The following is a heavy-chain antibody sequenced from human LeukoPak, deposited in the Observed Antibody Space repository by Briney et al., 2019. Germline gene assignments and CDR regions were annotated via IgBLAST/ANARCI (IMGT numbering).Heavy chain of an antibody. CDR3: AREWIGNGWSAFDY. V-gene: IGHV3-33*01. Sequence: GGSLRLSCAASGFTFSTYGMHWVRQAPGKGLEWVALIWYDGTNEHYADSVKGRFTISRDNSKNTLWLQMNSLGADDTAVYYCAREWIGNGWSAFDYGGQGTLLTVSS. D-gene: IGHD6-19*01. CDR1: GFTFSTYG. J-gene: IGHJ4*02. CDR2: IWYDGTNE.